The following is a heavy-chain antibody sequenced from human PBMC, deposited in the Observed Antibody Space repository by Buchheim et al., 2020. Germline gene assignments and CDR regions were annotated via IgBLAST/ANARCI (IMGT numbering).Heavy chain of an antibody. V-gene: IGHV3-30-3*01. J-gene: IGHJ5*02. CDR1: GFTFSSYA. Sequence: QVQLVESGGGVVQPGRSLRLSCAASGFTFSSYAMHWVRQAPGKGLEWVAVISYDGSNKYYADSVKGRFTISRDNSKNTLYLQMNGRRAEDTAVYYCGRDVGGSGGVNGFDPWGQGTL. D-gene: IGHD3-10*01. CDR3: GRDVGGSGGVNGFDP. CDR2: ISYDGSNK.